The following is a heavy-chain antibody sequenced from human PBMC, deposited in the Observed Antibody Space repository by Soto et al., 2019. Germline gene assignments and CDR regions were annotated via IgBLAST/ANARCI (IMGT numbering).Heavy chain of an antibody. J-gene: IGHJ4*02. CDR3: TTDSSSWYVGENFDY. V-gene: IGHV3-15*07. CDR2: IKSKTDGGTT. CDR1: GFTFSNAW. Sequence: GGSLRLSCAASGFTFSNAWMNWVRQAPGKGLEWVGRIKSKTDGGTTDYAAPVKSRFTTSRDDSKNTLYLQMNSLKTEDTAVYYCTTDSSSWYVGENFDYWGQGTLVTVSS. D-gene: IGHD6-13*01.